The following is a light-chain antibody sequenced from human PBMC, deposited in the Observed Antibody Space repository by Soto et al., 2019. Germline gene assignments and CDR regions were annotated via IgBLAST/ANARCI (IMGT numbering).Light chain of an antibody. V-gene: IGLV1-47*01. Sequence: QSVLTQPPSASGTPGQRVTISCSGSTSNIESNYVYWYQQLPGTAPKLLIYRNNQRPSGVPDRFSGSKSGTSGSLVISGLRSEDEADYYCAAWDDSLSGVVFGGGTKVTVL. J-gene: IGLJ2*01. CDR1: TSNIESNY. CDR2: RNN. CDR3: AAWDDSLSGVV.